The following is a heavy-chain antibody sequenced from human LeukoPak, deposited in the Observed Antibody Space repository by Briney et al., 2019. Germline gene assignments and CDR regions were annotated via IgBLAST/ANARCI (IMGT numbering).Heavy chain of an antibody. CDR2: IYRGGST. CDR3: ARLSANSSAYFFDY. CDR1: GFTVGSNY. Sequence: PGVSLRLSCAASGFTVGSNYMSWVRQAPGKGLEWVSIIYRGGSTNYPDSVKGRFTISRDTSKNTLYLQMNSLRAEDTAVYYCARLSANSSAYFFDYWGQGTLVTVYS. J-gene: IGHJ4*02. D-gene: IGHD3-22*01. V-gene: IGHV3-66*04.